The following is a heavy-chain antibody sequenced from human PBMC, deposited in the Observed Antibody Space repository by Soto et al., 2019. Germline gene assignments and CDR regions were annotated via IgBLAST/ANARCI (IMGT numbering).Heavy chain of an antibody. CDR2: IEPSDSYT. V-gene: IGHV5-10-1*01. CDR3: ARLGGLGTTPLDY. D-gene: IGHD3-10*01. J-gene: IGHJ4*02. CDR1: GYSFTSYW. Sequence: SLKISCKASGYSFTSYWITWVRQMPGKGLEYMGRIEPSDSYTNYSPSFQGHVTISADKSISTAYLQWSSLKASDTAMYYCARLGGLGTTPLDYWGQGTLVTVSS.